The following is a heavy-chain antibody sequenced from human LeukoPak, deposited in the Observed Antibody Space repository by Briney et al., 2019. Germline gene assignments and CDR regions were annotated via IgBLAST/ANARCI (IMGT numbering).Heavy chain of an antibody. CDR3: ARVSRVVGATRLPAVLRY. V-gene: IGHV1-18*01. J-gene: IGHJ4*02. Sequence: GASVKVSCKASGYTFTSYGISWVRQAPGQGLEWMGWISAYNGNTNYAQKLQGRVTMTTDTSTSTAYMELSSLRSEDTAVYYCARVSRVVGATRLPAVLRYWGQGTLVTVSS. CDR1: GYTFTSYG. D-gene: IGHD1-26*01. CDR2: ISAYNGNT.